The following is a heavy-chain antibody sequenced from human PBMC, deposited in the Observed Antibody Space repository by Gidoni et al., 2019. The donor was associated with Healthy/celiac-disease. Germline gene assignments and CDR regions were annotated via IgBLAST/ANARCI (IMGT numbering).Heavy chain of an antibody. D-gene: IGHD3-16*01. Sequence: QVQLVVSGGGVVQPGRSLRLSCAASGFTFRSYAMHWVRQAPSKGLEWVAVISYDGSNKYYADSVKGRFTSSRDNSKNTLYLQMNSLRAEDTAVYYCARAWASFAVVECFDYWGQGTLVTVSS. V-gene: IGHV3-30*04. CDR1: GFTFRSYA. J-gene: IGHJ4*02. CDR3: ARAWASFAVVECFDY. CDR2: ISYDGSNK.